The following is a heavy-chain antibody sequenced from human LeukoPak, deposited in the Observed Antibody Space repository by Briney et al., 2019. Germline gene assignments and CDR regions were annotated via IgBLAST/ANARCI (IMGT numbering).Heavy chain of an antibody. D-gene: IGHD5-24*01. CDR2: IYSSVYT. CDR3: ARGSDDYKLGNH. V-gene: IGHV4-39*01. Sequence: SEILSLSCSVSGDSFDNSYCWTWVRQPPGKRPEWIGTIYSSVYTYYNPSLRSRATISGDTSRNLFSLKLISVTAADTAVYYCARGSDDYKLGNHWGHGTLVTVSS. J-gene: IGHJ5*02. CDR1: GDSFDNSYC.